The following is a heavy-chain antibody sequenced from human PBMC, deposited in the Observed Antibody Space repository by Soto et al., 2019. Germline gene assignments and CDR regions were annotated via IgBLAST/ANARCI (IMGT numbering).Heavy chain of an antibody. V-gene: IGHV3-73*02. D-gene: IGHD2-15*01. CDR3: TSHSPEDMIRK. CDR2: IRNKANSYAT. CDR1: GCTFSGSA. Sequence: EVQLVESGGGLVQPGGSLKLSCAASGCTFSGSAVHWVRQASGKGLEWVGRIRNKANSYATAYAASLKGRFMISRDDSKNTAYLQMNSLKTDDTAVYYCTSHSPEDMIRKWGQGTLVTVSS. J-gene: IGHJ4*02.